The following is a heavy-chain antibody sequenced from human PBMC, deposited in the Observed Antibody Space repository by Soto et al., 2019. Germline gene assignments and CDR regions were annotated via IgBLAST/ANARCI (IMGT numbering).Heavy chain of an antibody. D-gene: IGHD3-22*01. CDR1: GGTFSSYA. CDR3: ARSRKLTYYYDSSGRQRNDAFDI. CDR2: IIPIFGTA. J-gene: IGHJ3*02. V-gene: IGHV1-69*13. Sequence: ASVKVSCKASGGTFSSYAISWVRQAPGQGLEWMGGIIPIFGTANYAQKFQGRVTITADESTSTAYMELSSLRSEDTAVYYCARSRKLTYYYDSSGRQRNDAFDIWGQGTMVTVSS.